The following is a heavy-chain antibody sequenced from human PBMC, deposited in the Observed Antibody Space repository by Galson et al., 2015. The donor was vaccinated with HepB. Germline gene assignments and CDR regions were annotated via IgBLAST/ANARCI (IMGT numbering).Heavy chain of an antibody. CDR1: GFTFSTYA. Sequence: SLRLSCAASGFTFSTYAMHWVRQAPGKGLEYVSGIISNGGSTYYADSVKGRFTISRDNSNNTLYLQMGSLRAEGMAVYYCARSTGSYLFDLWGRGTLVTVSS. CDR2: IISNGGST. J-gene: IGHJ2*01. CDR3: ARSTGSYLFDL. V-gene: IGHV3-64*02. D-gene: IGHD1-26*01.